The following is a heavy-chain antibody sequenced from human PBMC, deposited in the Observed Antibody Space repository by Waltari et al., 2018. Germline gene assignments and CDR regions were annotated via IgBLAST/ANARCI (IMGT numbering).Heavy chain of an antibody. CDR2: SYWNDDK. CDR3: AHRYYYDSSGHGGMDV. D-gene: IGHD3-22*01. J-gene: IGHJ6*02. CDR1: GFSLSTSGVG. V-gene: IGHV2-5*01. Sequence: QITLKESGPTLVKPTQTLTLTCTFSGFSLSTSGVGVGWIRQPPVKALEWLALSYWNDDKRYSQSLNSRLTITKDTSKNQVVLTMTNMDPVDTATYDCAHRYYYDSSGHGGMDVWGQGTTVTVS.